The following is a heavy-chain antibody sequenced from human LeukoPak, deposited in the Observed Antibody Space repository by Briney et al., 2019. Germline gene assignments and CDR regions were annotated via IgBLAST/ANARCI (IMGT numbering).Heavy chain of an antibody. CDR1: GYTFTDYD. CDR3: ARLSSSSWYYFDH. D-gene: IGHD6-13*01. V-gene: IGHV1-8*01. CDR2: MDPKSGNT. Sequence: GASVKVSCKPSGYTFTDYDINWVRQAPGQGLEWVGWMDPKSGNTGLAQKFQGRVTLTSNTAITTAFMELTNLRSDDTAVYYCARLSSSSWYYFDHWGQGTLVTVSS. J-gene: IGHJ4*02.